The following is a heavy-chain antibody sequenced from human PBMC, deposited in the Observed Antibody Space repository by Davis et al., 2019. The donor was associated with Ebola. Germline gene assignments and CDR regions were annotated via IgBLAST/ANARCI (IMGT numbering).Heavy chain of an antibody. CDR2: IVVGSGNT. D-gene: IGHD5-18*01. J-gene: IGHJ4*02. V-gene: IGHV1-58*02. Sequence: SVKVSCKASGYTFTSYYMHWVRQARGQRLEWIGWIVVGSGNTNYAQKFQERVTITRDMSTSTAYMELSSLKASDTAMYYCARHKVARSYGYNGGFDYWGQGTLVTVSS. CDR3: ARHKVARSYGYNGGFDY. CDR1: GYTFTSYY.